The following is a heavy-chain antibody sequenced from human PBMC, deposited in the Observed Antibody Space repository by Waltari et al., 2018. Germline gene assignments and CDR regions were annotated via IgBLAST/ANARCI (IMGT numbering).Heavy chain of an antibody. D-gene: IGHD3-22*01. J-gene: IGHJ5*02. CDR2: IYYSGST. CDR1: GGSISSTRYY. CDR3: ARHYYDTSRFDP. Sequence: QLQLQESGPGLVKPSETLSLTCTVPGGSISSTRYYWGWIRQPPGKGLEWIGSIYYSGSTSYNPSLKSRVSISVDTSKNQFSLKLSSVTAADTALYYCARHYYDTSRFDPWGQGTLVTVSS. V-gene: IGHV4-39*01.